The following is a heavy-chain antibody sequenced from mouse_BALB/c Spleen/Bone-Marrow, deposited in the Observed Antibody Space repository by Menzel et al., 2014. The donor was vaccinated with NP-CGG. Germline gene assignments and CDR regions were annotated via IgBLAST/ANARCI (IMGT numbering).Heavy chain of an antibody. CDR1: GFDFSRYW. CDR2: INPDSSTI. J-gene: IGHJ1*01. V-gene: IGHV4-1*02. D-gene: IGHD2-1*01. Sequence: EVKVIESGGGLVQPGGSLKLSCAASGFDFSRYWMSWVRQAPGKGLEWIGEINPDSSTITYTPSLKDKFIISRDNAKNTLYLQMSKVRSEDTALYYCALLGNYGYFDVWGAGTTVTVSS. CDR3: ALLGNYGYFDV.